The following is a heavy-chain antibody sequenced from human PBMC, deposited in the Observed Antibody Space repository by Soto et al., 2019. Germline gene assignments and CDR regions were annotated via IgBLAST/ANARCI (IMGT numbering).Heavy chain of an antibody. D-gene: IGHD3-3*01. CDR3: ANPYYDFWSGYLTGMAV. V-gene: IGHV3-23*01. J-gene: IGHJ6*01. CDR2: ISGSGGGT. Sequence: PVGSLRLSCAASAFTVSSYAMSWGRPAQGKGLEWVSAISGSGGGTYYADYVKGRFTISRDHSRNTLYLQMNSLRAEDTAVYYCANPYYDFWSGYLTGMAVWGQRTTVTVAA. CDR1: AFTVSSYA.